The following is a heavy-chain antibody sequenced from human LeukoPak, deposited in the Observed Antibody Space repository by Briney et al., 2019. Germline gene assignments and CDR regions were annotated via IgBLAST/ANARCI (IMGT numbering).Heavy chain of an antibody. Sequence: GGSLRLSCAASGFTFSSYAMHWVRQAPGKGLEWVAVISYDGSNKYYADSVKGRFTISRDNSKNTLYLQMNSLRAEGTAVYYCARDGRSSGWLAGYLTTDYYFDYWGQGTLVTVSS. CDR2: ISYDGSNK. J-gene: IGHJ4*02. D-gene: IGHD6-19*01. CDR3: ARDGRSSGWLAGYLTTDYYFDY. CDR1: GFTFSSYA. V-gene: IGHV3-30*04.